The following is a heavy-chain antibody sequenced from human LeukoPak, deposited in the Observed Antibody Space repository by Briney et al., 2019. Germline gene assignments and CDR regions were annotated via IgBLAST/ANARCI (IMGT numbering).Heavy chain of an antibody. J-gene: IGHJ4*02. CDR1: GFTISSYW. V-gene: IGHV3-7*01. Sequence: GGSLRLSCAASGFTISSYWMSWVRQAPGKGLEWAANIKQDGSEKYYVDSVKGRFTISRDNAKNSLYLQMNSLRAEDTAVYYCARGYYDSSGYYPHAYFDYWGQGTLVTVSS. D-gene: IGHD3-22*01. CDR3: ARGYYDSSGYYPHAYFDY. CDR2: IKQDGSEK.